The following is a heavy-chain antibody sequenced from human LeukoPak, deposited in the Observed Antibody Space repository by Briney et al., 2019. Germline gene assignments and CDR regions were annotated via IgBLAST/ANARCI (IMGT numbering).Heavy chain of an antibody. J-gene: IGHJ4*02. CDR2: INHSGST. Sequence: SETLPLTCAVYGGSFSGYYWSWIRQPPGKGLEWIGEINHSGSTNYNPSLKSRVTISVDTSKNQFSLKLSSVTAADTAVYYCARASIVGVKGSDYWGQGTLVTVSS. D-gene: IGHD1-26*01. CDR1: GGSFSGYY. CDR3: ARASIVGVKGSDY. V-gene: IGHV4-34*01.